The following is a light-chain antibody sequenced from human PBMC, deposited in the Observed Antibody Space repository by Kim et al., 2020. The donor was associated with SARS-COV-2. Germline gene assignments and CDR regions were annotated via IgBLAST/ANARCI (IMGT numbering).Light chain of an antibody. CDR2: GKN. CDR1: SLRSYY. CDR3: NSRDSNDNVV. Sequence: SSELTQDPAVSVALGQTVSITCQGDSLRSYYATWYQQKPGQAPILVIYGKNNRPSGIPDRFSGSSSGNTASLTITGTQAGAEADYYCNSRDSNDNVVFGG. V-gene: IGLV3-19*01. J-gene: IGLJ2*01.